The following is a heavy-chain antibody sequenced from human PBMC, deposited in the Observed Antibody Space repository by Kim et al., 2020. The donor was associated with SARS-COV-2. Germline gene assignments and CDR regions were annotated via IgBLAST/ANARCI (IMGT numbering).Heavy chain of an antibody. J-gene: IGHJ3*02. D-gene: IGHD5-12*01. Sequence: ADSVKDRFTISRDNSRNTLYLQMNSLRPEDTAVYYCANSQNGYNLGASDIWGQGTMVTVSS. V-gene: IGHV3-23*01. CDR3: ANSQNGYNLGASDI.